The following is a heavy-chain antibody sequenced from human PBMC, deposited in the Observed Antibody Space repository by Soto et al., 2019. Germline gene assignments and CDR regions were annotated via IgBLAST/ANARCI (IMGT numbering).Heavy chain of an antibody. CDR3: VKVLARGVGVPRFYFDS. Sequence: PGGSLRLSCAASGFTFSNSWMQWVRQVSGKGLEWVSRINADGTSTSYADSVKGRFTISRDNAKNTLYLHVNSLRAEDTAVYYCVKVLARGVGVPRFYFDSWGQGALVTVSS. V-gene: IGHV3-74*01. CDR1: GFTFSNSW. CDR2: INADGTST. J-gene: IGHJ4*02. D-gene: IGHD2-2*01.